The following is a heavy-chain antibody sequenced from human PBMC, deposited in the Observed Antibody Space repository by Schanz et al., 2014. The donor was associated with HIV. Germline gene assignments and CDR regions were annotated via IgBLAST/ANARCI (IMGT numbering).Heavy chain of an antibody. CDR3: AKRSGRSFGYFDS. CDR1: GITFSTYA. J-gene: IGHJ3*01. Sequence: VQLVESGGGVVQPGGSLRLSCADSGITFSTYAMAWVRQAPGKGLEWVSAVTNSGSYVNYADSVKGRFTMSRDNSKNTLSLQMDSLRVDDTAIYYCAKRSGRSFGYFDSWGQGTMVTVSS. CDR2: VTNSGSYV. D-gene: IGHD2-15*01. V-gene: IGHV3-23*04.